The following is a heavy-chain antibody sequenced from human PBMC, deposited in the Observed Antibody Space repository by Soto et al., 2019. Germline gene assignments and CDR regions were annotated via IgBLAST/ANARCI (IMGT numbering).Heavy chain of an antibody. D-gene: IGHD5-18*01. J-gene: IGHJ5*02. V-gene: IGHV1-18*01. CDR3: ARVGIQLWENWFDP. CDR2: ISAYNGNT. Sequence: ASVKVSCKASGYTFTSYGISWVRQAPGQGLEWMGWISAYNGNTNYAQKLQGRVTMTTDISTSTAYMELRSLRSDDTAVYYCARVGIQLWENWFDPWGQGTLVTVSS. CDR1: GYTFTSYG.